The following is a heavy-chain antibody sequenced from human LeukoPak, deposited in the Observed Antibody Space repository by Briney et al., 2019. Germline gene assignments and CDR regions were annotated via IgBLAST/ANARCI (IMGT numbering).Heavy chain of an antibody. CDR3: ARDGRQVVPAASTVDY. V-gene: IGHV4-34*01. D-gene: IGHD2-2*01. Sequence: SETLSLTCAVYGGSFSGYYWSWIRQPPGKGLEWIGEINHSGSTNYNPSLKSRVTISVDTSKNQFSLKLSSVTAADTAVYYCARDGRQVVPAASTVDYWGQGTLVTASS. CDR1: GGSFSGYY. J-gene: IGHJ4*02. CDR2: INHSGST.